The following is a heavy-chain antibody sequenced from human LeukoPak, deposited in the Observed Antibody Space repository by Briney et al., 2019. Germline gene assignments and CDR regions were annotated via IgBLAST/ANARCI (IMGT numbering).Heavy chain of an antibody. CDR1: GGSFSGYY. CDR2: INHSGST. J-gene: IGHJ4*02. CDR3: ARREPQQGEMDYFDY. Sequence: PSETLSLTCAVYGGSFSGYYWSWIRQPPGKGLEWIGEINHSGSTNYNPSLKSRVTISVDTSKNQFSLKLSSVTAADTAVYYCARREPQQGEMDYFDYWGQGTLVTVSS. V-gene: IGHV4-34*01. D-gene: IGHD5-24*01.